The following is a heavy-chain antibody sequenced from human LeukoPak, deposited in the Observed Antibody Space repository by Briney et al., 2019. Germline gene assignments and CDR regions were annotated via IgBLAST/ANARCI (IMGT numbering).Heavy chain of an antibody. CDR2: IYYSEST. D-gene: IGHD3-10*01. Sequence: SQTLSLTCTVSGGSISSGDYYWSWIRQPPGKGLEWIGYIYYSESTYYNPSLKSRVTISVDTSKNQFSLKLSSVTAADTAVYYCARSYGSGSYYNGPIDYWGQGTLVTVSS. CDR1: GGSISSGDYY. V-gene: IGHV4-30-4*01. J-gene: IGHJ4*02. CDR3: ARSYGSGSYYNGPIDY.